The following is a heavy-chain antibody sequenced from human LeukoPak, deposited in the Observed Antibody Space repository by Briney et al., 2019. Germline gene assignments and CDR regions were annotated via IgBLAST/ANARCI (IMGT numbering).Heavy chain of an antibody. Sequence: PSETLSLTCTVSGGSISSGGYYWSWIRQHPGKGLEWIGYIYYSGSTYYNPSLKSRVTISVDTSKNQFSLKLSSVTAADTAVYYCARDSSSLHDAFDIWGQGTMVTVSS. V-gene: IGHV4-31*03. CDR1: GGSISSGGYY. CDR3: ARDSSSLHDAFDI. J-gene: IGHJ3*02. CDR2: IYYSGST. D-gene: IGHD6-6*01.